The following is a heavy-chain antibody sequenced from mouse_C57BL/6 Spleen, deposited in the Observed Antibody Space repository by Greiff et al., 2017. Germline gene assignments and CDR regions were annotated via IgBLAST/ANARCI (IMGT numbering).Heavy chain of an antibody. V-gene: IGHV3-6*01. CDR1: GYSITSGYY. Sequence: EVQVVESGPGLVKPSQSLSLTCSVTGYSITSGYYWNWIRQFPGNKLEWMGYISYDGSNNYNPSLKNRISITRDTSKNQFFLKLNSVTTEDTATYYCARGTTVVEAPYFDYWGQGTTLTVSS. CDR3: ARGTTVVEAPYFDY. D-gene: IGHD1-1*01. CDR2: ISYDGSN. J-gene: IGHJ2*01.